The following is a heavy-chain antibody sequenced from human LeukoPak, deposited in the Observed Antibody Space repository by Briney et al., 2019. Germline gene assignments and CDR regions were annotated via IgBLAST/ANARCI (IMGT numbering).Heavy chain of an antibody. CDR1: GFTFSSYA. Sequence: GGSLRLSCAASGFTFSSYAMSWVRQAPGKGLEWVSAISGSGGSTYYADSVKGRFTISRDNSKNTLYLQMNSLRAEDTAVYYCAEELGQWRTTGYFDYWGQGTLVTVSS. J-gene: IGHJ4*02. V-gene: IGHV3-23*01. CDR3: AEELGQWRTTGYFDY. D-gene: IGHD6-19*01. CDR2: ISGSGGST.